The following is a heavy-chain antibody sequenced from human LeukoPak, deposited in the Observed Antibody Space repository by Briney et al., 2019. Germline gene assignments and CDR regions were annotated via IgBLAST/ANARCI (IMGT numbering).Heavy chain of an antibody. CDR2: ISYHGDIT. V-gene: IGHV3-30*01. CDR1: GFTLSGYA. D-gene: IGHD3-10*01. J-gene: IGHJ4*02. Sequence: GGSLRLSCAASGFTLSGYAMHWVRQAPGKGLEWVALISYHGDITYYADSVKGRFTLSRDNSKTTLFLQLNSLRAEDTAVYYCARDSTYYYDSGSSGPHYFDFWGQGTLVTVSS. CDR3: ARDSTYYYDSGSSGPHYFDF.